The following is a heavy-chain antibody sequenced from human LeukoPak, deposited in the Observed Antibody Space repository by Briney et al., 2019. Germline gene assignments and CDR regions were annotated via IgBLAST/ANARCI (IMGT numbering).Heavy chain of an antibody. CDR3: ARGPRGYSYGPTLFDY. J-gene: IGHJ4*02. V-gene: IGHV3-23*01. D-gene: IGHD5-18*01. CDR1: GFTFSNYG. CDR2: ITGSGGST. Sequence: GGSLRLSCAASGFTFSNYGLSWVRQAPGKGLEWVSGITGSGGSTYYADSVKGRFTISRDNSKNTLYLQMNSLRAEDTAVYYCARGPRGYSYGPTLFDYWGQGTLVTVSS.